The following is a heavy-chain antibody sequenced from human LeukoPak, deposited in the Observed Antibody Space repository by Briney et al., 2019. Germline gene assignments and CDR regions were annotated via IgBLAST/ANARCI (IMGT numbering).Heavy chain of an antibody. J-gene: IGHJ3*02. CDR3: AKEYARRVVFYTFEI. CDR1: GFTFSSYA. V-gene: IGHV3-23*01. D-gene: IGHD2-8*01. Sequence: GGSLRLSCSASGFTFSSYAMTWVRQAPGKGLEWVSSINYSGEYTYYADSVEGRFTISRDNSKNTLYLQMNSLRAEDTAVYYCAKEYARRVVFYTFEIWGQGSVVTVSS. CDR2: INYSGEYT.